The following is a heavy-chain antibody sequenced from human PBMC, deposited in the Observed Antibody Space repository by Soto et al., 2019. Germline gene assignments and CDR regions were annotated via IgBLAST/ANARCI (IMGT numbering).Heavy chain of an antibody. D-gene: IGHD5-12*01. CDR1: GYTFTSYG. Sequence: QVQLVQSGAEVKKPGASVKVSCKTSGYTFTSYGIIWVRQAPGQGLEWMGWISAYNGDTYYAQNLQGRVTMTTDPSTTTAYVELRSLTSDDTAVYFCARDPGARYSGYPLHCDLWGQGTLVTGSS. J-gene: IGHJ5*02. CDR2: ISAYNGDT. CDR3: ARDPGARYSGYPLHCDL. V-gene: IGHV1-18*01.